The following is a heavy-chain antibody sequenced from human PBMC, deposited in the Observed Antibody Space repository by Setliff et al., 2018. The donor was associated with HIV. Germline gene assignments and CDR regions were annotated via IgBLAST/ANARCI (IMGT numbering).Heavy chain of an antibody. CDR1: GGSFSKYL. CDR2: IIPILGIA. Sequence: GASVKVSCKTSGGSFSKYLFTWVRQAPGQGLEWMGGIIPILGIANYAQKFQGRVTITAVESTSTAYMELSSLRSEDTAVYYCARVVDTAGIPDAFDIWGQGTMVTVSS. V-gene: IGHV1-69*10. J-gene: IGHJ3*02. CDR3: ARVVDTAGIPDAFDI. D-gene: IGHD2-2*02.